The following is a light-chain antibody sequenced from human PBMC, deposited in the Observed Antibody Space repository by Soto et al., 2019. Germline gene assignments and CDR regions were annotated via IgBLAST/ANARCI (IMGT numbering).Light chain of an antibody. Sequence: EIVMTQSPATLSVSPGERATFSCRASQSVNTNLAWYQLKPGQAPRLLIFGASTRAPGIPDRFSGSGSGTDFTLTISKLEPEDFALFYCQQYGNSPLTFGGGTKVDIK. CDR3: QQYGNSPLT. V-gene: IGKV3-20*01. J-gene: IGKJ4*01. CDR1: QSVNTN. CDR2: GAS.